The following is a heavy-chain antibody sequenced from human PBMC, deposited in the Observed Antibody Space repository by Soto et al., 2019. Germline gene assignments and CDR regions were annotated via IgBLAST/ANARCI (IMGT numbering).Heavy chain of an antibody. Sequence: ASVKVSCKASGYTFTSHAMHWVLQAPGQRLEWMGWINADNGNTNYAQKLQGRVTITTDTSTSTAYMELRSLRSDDTAVYYCARDVEVPAAAAAFDIWGQGTMVTVSS. CDR2: INADNGNT. CDR1: GYTFTSHA. CDR3: ARDVEVPAAAAAFDI. V-gene: IGHV1-3*01. D-gene: IGHD2-2*01. J-gene: IGHJ3*02.